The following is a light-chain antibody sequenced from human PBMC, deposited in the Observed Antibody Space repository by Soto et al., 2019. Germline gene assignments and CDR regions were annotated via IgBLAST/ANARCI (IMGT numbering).Light chain of an antibody. J-gene: IGLJ2*01. CDR2: DVT. CDR3: SSYISSSLPVA. Sequence: QSALTQPASVSGSPGQSITISCAGTSSDVGGYNYVSWYQQHPGKAPKLIIYDVTTRPSGVSNRFSASKSGNTASLTISGLQTEDEGDYYCSSYISSSLPVAFGGGTKVTVL. V-gene: IGLV2-14*01. CDR1: SSDVGGYNY.